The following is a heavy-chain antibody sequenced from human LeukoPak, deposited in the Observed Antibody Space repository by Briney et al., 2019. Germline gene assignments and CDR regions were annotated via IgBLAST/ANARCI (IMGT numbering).Heavy chain of an antibody. J-gene: IGHJ3*02. CDR2: ISYDGSNK. Sequence: PGGSLRLSCAASGFTLSSYSMHWLRQAPGKGLEWVAVISYDGSNKYYADSVKGRFTISRDNSKNTLYLQMNSLRAEDTAVYYXXXXSPHFYDSXXGARLFDIWGQGAMVTVSS. CDR1: GFTLSSYS. D-gene: IGHD3-22*01. CDR3: XXXSPHFYDSXXGARLFDI. V-gene: IGHV3-30*04.